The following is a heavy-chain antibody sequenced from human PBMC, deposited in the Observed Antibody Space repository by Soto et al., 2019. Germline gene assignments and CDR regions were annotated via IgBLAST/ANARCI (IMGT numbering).Heavy chain of an antibody. J-gene: IGHJ6*02. D-gene: IGHD6-13*01. CDR1: GGSISSSSYY. Sequence: QLQLQESGPGLVKPSETLSLTCTVSGGSISSSSYYWGWIRQPPGKGLEWIGSIYYSGSTYYNPSFKSPITISVDPSKNKFSLKLSSVTAADTAVYYCASQQLVHYYYGMDVWGQGTTVTVSS. CDR3: ASQQLVHYYYGMDV. CDR2: IYYSGST. V-gene: IGHV4-39*01.